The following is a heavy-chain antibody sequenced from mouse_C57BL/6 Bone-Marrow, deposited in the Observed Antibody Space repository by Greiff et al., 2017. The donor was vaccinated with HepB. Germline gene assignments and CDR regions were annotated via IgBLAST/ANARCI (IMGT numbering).Heavy chain of an antibody. CDR1: GYTFTSYW. Sequence: QVQLKQPGAELVKPGASVKMSCKASGYTFTSYWITWVKQRPGQGLEWIGDIYPGSGSTNYNEKFKSKATLTVDTSSSTAYMQLSSLTSEDSAVYYCARGAKGRWRDFDVWGTGTTVTVSS. V-gene: IGHV1-55*01. D-gene: IGHD1-3*01. CDR3: ARGAKGRWRDFDV. J-gene: IGHJ1*03. CDR2: IYPGSGST.